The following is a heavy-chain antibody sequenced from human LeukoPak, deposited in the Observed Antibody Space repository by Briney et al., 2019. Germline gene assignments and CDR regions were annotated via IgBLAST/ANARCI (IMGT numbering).Heavy chain of an antibody. CDR2: INNDGTTT. J-gene: IGHJ4*02. CDR3: AKDYSSSWYFDY. Sequence: PGGSLRLSCVASGFTFNSNLMNWVRQAPGKGLVWVSRINNDGTTTAYADSVEGRFTISRDNSKNTLYLQMNSLRAEDTAVYYCAKDYSSSWYFDYWGQGTLVTVSS. V-gene: IGHV3-74*01. D-gene: IGHD6-13*01. CDR1: GFTFNSNL.